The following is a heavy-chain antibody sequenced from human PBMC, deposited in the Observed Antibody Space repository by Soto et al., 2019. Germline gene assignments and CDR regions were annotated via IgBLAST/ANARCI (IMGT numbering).Heavy chain of an antibody. Sequence: GASVKVSCKASGYTFTSYAMHWVRQAPGQRLEWMGWINAGNGNTKYSQKFQGRVTITRDTSASTAYMELSSLRSEDTAVYYCARDLMGLRFFFGNYGMDVRGQGTTVTVSS. CDR2: INAGNGNT. CDR3: ARDLMGLRFFFGNYGMDV. J-gene: IGHJ6*02. D-gene: IGHD3-3*01. V-gene: IGHV1-3*01. CDR1: GYTFTSYA.